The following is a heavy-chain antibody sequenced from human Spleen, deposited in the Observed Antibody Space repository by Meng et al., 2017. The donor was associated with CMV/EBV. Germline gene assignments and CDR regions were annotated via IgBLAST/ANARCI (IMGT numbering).Heavy chain of an antibody. CDR2: IYYSGST. CDR1: SGSVNSATYY. J-gene: IGHJ5*02. CDR3: ARVHEGWFDP. V-gene: IGHV4-61*01. Sequence: SETLSLTCTVSSGSVNSATYYWSWIRQPPGKGLEWIGYIYYSGSTNYNPSLKRRVTISVDASKNQFSLKLSSVTAADTAVYYCARVHEGWFDPWGQGTLVTVSS.